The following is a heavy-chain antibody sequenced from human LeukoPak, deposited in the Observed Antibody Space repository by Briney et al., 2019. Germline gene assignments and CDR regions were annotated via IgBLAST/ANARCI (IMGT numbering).Heavy chain of an antibody. Sequence: PGGSLRLSCAASGFTFSSYAMSWVRQAPGKGLEWVSAISGSGGSTYYADSVKGRFTISRDNSKNTLYLQMNSLRAEDTAVYYCAKDRAQSSGWYSKYFQHWGQGTLVTVSS. CDR3: AKDRAQSSGWYSKYFQH. CDR1: GFTFSSYA. CDR2: ISGSGGST. V-gene: IGHV3-23*01. J-gene: IGHJ1*01. D-gene: IGHD6-13*01.